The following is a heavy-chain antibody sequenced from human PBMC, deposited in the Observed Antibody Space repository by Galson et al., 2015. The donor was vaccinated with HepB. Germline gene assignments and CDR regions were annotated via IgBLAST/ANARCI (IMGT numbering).Heavy chain of an antibody. CDR3: ARLPYGDGHYSDY. CDR2: ISPYNSNT. CDR1: GYTFTGYG. Sequence: PVKVSCKASGYTFTGYGITWFRQAPGQGLEWMGWISPYNSNTNYARNFQGRVTMAADTSTTTAYMDLRSLRSDDTAVYYCARLPYGDGHYSDYWGQGTLVTVSS. J-gene: IGHJ4*02. V-gene: IGHV1-18*01. D-gene: IGHD4-17*01.